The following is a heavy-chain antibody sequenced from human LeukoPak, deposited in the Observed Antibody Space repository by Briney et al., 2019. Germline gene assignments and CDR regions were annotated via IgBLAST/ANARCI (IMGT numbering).Heavy chain of an antibody. CDR2: ISWNSGSI. V-gene: IGHV3-9*01. Sequence: GGSLRLSCAASGFTFDDYAMHWVRQAPGKGLEWVSGISWNSGSIGYADSVKGRFTISRDNAKNSLYLQMNSLRAEDTALYYCAKDRYCSGASCYWDAFDYWGQGTLVTFSS. CDR3: AKDRYCSGASCYWDAFDY. D-gene: IGHD2-15*01. J-gene: IGHJ4*02. CDR1: GFTFDDYA.